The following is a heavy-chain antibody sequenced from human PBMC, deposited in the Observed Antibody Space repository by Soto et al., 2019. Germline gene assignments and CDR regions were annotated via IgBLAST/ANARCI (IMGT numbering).Heavy chain of an antibody. Sequence: SETLSLTCTVSGGSISSYYWSWIRQPPGKGLEWIGYIYYSGSTNYNPSLKSRVTISIDTSKNQFSLKLSSVTAADTAVYYCARGVLVGYFDYWGQGTLVTVSS. CDR2: IYYSGST. V-gene: IGHV4-59*01. J-gene: IGHJ4*02. CDR3: ARGVLVGYFDY. D-gene: IGHD2-2*01. CDR1: GGSISSYY.